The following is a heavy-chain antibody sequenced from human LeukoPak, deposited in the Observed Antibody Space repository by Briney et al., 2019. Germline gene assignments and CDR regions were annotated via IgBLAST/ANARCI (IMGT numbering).Heavy chain of an antibody. D-gene: IGHD3-22*01. CDR3: ARDLLVPESQEYCYDSSGYYGGGFDY. V-gene: IGHV4-59*01. J-gene: IGHJ4*02. CDR1: GGSISSYY. Sequence: SETLSLTCTVSGGSISSYYWSWIRQPPGKGLEWIGYIYYSGSTNYNPSLKSRVTISVDTSKNQFSLKLSSVTAADTAVYYCARDLLVPESQEYCYDSSGYYGGGFDYWGQGTLVTVSS. CDR2: IYYSGST.